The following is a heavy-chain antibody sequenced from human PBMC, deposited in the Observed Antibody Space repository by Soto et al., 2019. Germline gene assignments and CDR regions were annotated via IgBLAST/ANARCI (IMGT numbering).Heavy chain of an antibody. Sequence: ASVKVSCKTSGYTFTGCYIHWVRQAPGQGLEWMGWIDPNSGGTNYAQKFQGRVTMTRDTSISTAYMELSRLTSDDTAVFYCARHVGYDANFGFWGQGSLVTVSS. J-gene: IGHJ4*02. CDR2: IDPNSGGT. V-gene: IGHV1-2*02. CDR1: GYTFTGCY. CDR3: ARHVGYDANFGF. D-gene: IGHD5-12*01.